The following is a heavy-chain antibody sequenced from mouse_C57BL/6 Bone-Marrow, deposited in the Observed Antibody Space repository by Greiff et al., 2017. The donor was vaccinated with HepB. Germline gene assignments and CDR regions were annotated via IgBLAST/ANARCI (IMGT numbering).Heavy chain of an antibody. D-gene: IGHD4-1*01. V-gene: IGHV1-69*01. CDR2: IDPSDSYT. CDR1: GYTFTSYW. Sequence: QVQLKQSGAELVMPGASVKLSCKASGYTFTSYWMHWVKQRPGQGLEWIGEIDPSDSYTNYNQKFKGKSTLTVDKSSSTAYMQISSLTSEDSAVYYCARSDWDWFAYWGQGTLVTVSA. CDR3: ARSDWDWFAY. J-gene: IGHJ3*01.